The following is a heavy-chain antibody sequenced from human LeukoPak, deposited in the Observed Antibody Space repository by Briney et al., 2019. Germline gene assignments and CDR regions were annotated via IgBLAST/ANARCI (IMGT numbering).Heavy chain of an antibody. J-gene: IGHJ4*02. V-gene: IGHV4-4*07. CDR1: GGSFNDYY. D-gene: IGHD5-12*01. CDR3: ARSVEMASRSFDC. Sequence: SETLSLTCGVSGGSFNDYYWSWIRQPAGKGLEWIGRIYTSGSTNYSPSLKSRVTMSVDTSKNQFSLNLTSVTAADTAVYYCARSVEMASRSFDCWGQGTLVTVSS. CDR2: IYTSGST.